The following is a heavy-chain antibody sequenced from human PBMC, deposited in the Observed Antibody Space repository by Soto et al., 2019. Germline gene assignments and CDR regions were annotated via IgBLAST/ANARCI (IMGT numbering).Heavy chain of an antibody. J-gene: IGHJ4*02. V-gene: IGHV3-33*06. CDR1: GFTFNSFG. CDR3: AKRLLCPSTTCFDY. CDR2: IWHDGTNK. D-gene: IGHD2-2*01. Sequence: GGSLRLSCEASGFTFNSFGMHWVRQAPGKGLEWVAVIWHDGTNKYYVDSVKGRFTISRDNSKDTLYLQMNNLRAEDTAVYYCAKRLLCPSTTCFDYWGQGTRVTVSS.